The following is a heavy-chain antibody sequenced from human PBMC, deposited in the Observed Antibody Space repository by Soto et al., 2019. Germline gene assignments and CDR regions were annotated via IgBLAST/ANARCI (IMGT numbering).Heavy chain of an antibody. CDR2: IIPIFGTA. J-gene: IGHJ5*02. CDR3: AREDKGYSSSWYGLGENWFDP. Sequence: QVQLVQSGAEVKKPGSSVKVSCKASGGTFSSYAISWVRQAPGQGLEWMGGIIPIFGTANYAQKFQGRVTITAEESTSTAYMELSSLRSEDTAVYYCAREDKGYSSSWYGLGENWFDPWGQGTLVTVSS. D-gene: IGHD6-13*01. CDR1: GGTFSSYA. V-gene: IGHV1-69*01.